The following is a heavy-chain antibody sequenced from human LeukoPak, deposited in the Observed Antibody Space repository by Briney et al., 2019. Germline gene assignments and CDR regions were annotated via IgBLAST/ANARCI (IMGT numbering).Heavy chain of an antibody. D-gene: IGHD6-19*01. CDR2: IYYSGST. Sequence: SETLSLTCTVSGGSISSYYWSWIRQPPGKGLEWIGCIYYSGSTNYNPSLKSRVTISVDTSKNQFSLKLSSVTAADTAVYYCARSQNTYSSGWYGNYYGMDVWGQGTTVTVSS. J-gene: IGHJ6*02. CDR3: ARSQNTYSSGWYGNYYGMDV. V-gene: IGHV4-59*08. CDR1: GGSISSYY.